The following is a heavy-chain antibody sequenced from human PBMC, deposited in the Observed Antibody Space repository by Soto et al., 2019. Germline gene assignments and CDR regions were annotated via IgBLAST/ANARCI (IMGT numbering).Heavy chain of an antibody. CDR2: IYWNGET. CDR3: AHPPPFADYNLDY. Sequence: QITLKESGPTLVKPTQTLTLTCNFSGFSLSTGGVGVAWVRQPPGKALEWLTLIYWNGETRTSPSLENRLTVTKDASKNQVALTMTNMDPVDTATYYCAHPPPFADYNLDYWGQGIRVTVSS. D-gene: IGHD1-20*01. J-gene: IGHJ4*02. V-gene: IGHV2-5*01. CDR1: GFSLSTGGVG.